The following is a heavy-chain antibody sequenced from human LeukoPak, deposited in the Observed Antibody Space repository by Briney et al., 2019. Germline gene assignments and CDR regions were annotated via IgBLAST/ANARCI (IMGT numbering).Heavy chain of an antibody. Sequence: PGESLKISCKGSGNSFTNYWIGWVRQMPGKGLEWMGIIYPGDSDTRYSPSFQGQVTISVDKSITTAYPQWSSLKASDTAMYYCARRVDYSNYDYWGQGTLVTVSS. J-gene: IGHJ4*02. D-gene: IGHD4-11*01. CDR3: ARRVDYSNYDY. CDR1: GNSFTNYW. V-gene: IGHV5-51*01. CDR2: IYPGDSDT.